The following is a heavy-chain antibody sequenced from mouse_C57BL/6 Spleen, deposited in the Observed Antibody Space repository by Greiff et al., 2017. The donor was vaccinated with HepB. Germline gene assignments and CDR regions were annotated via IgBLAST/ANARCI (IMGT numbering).Heavy chain of an antibody. J-gene: IGHJ3*01. V-gene: IGHV1-64*01. D-gene: IGHD3-2*02. CDR1: GYTFTSYW. CDR2: IHPNSGST. Sequence: QVQLQQPGAELVKPGASVKLSCKASGYTFTSYWMHWVKQRPGQGLEWIGMIHPNSGSTNYNEKFKSKATLTVDKSSSTAYMQLSSLTSEDSAVYYCARGCSGYDFAYWGQGTLVTVSA. CDR3: ARGCSGYDFAY.